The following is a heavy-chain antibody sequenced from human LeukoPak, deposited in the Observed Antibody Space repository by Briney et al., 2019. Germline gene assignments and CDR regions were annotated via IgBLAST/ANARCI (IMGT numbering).Heavy chain of an antibody. J-gene: IGHJ4*02. V-gene: IGHV4-59*01. CDR3: ARAYYYDTSDYYIFDH. CDR2: IYYSGST. CDR1: GDSISSYY. Sequence: PSETLSLTCTVSGDSISSYYWSWIRHPPGKGLEWIGYIYYSGSTNYNPSLTSRVTISLDTSKSQFSLKLSSVTAADTAVYYCARAYYYDTSDYYIFDHWGQGTLVTVSS. D-gene: IGHD3-22*01.